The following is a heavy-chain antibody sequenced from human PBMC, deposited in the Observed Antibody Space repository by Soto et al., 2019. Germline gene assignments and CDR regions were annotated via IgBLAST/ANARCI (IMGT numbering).Heavy chain of an antibody. V-gene: IGHV4-34*01. CDR3: ARGWGRIFDY. CDR2: IKHSGST. D-gene: IGHD7-27*01. CDR1: GGSFSGYY. J-gene: IGHJ4*02. Sequence: QVQLQQWGAGLLKPSETLSLTCAVYGGSFSGYYWNWIRQPPGKGLEWIGEIKHSGSTNYNPSLKRRVTISVDTSKNQFSLKLSSVTAADTAVYYCARGWGRIFDYWGQGTLVTVSS.